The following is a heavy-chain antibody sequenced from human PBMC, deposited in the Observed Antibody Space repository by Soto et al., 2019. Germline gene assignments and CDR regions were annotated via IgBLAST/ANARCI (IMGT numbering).Heavy chain of an antibody. Sequence: PGGSLRLSCGASGFTFSSYGMHWVRQAPGKGLEWVAVIWYDGSNKYYEASVKGRFTISRDNYKNTLYLQMNRLRAEDTAVYYCAREALDGRWNDGWYVYWGQGT. D-gene: IGHD1-1*01. J-gene: IGHJ4*02. CDR3: AREALDGRWNDGWYVY. CDR1: GFTFSSYG. CDR2: IWYDGSNK. V-gene: IGHV3-33*01.